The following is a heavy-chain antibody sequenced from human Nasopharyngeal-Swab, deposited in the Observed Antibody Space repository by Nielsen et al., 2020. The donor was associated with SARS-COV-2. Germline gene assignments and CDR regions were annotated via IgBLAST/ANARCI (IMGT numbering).Heavy chain of an antibody. CDR1: GFTFDDYA. J-gene: IGHJ3*02. Sequence: SLKISCAASGFTFDDYAMHWVRQAPGKGLEWVSSINWNSGSMWYADSVKGRFTISRESAKNSLYLQMNSLRPEDTALYFCAKDFGARAGATGSSAFHTWGQGTMVTVSS. D-gene: IGHD1-26*01. CDR2: INWNSGSM. CDR3: AKDFGARAGATGSSAFHT. V-gene: IGHV3-9*01.